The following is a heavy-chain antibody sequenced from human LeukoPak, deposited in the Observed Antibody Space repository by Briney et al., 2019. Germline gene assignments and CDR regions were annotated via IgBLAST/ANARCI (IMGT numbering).Heavy chain of an antibody. V-gene: IGHV4-61*03. J-gene: IGHJ4*02. D-gene: IGHD3-10*01. CDR1: GESVSTGSFY. CDR2: VYKSGGT. Sequence: SSGTLSLTCTVSGESVSTGSFYWSWIRQPPGKGLEWIGSVYKSGGTQYSPSLKSRVSISLDTSPNHFSLNLKSVTAADTAVYYCARERRVSPTIRGHYFDYWGQGVLVTV. CDR3: ARERRVSPTIRGHYFDY.